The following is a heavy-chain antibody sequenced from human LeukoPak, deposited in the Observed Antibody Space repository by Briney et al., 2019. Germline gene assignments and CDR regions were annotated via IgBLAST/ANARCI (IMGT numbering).Heavy chain of an antibody. D-gene: IGHD3-3*01. J-gene: IGHJ4*02. Sequence: ITYNGHTNFSQKLQGRVTMTTDTSTSTDYMELRSLRSDDTAVYYCAREDNLMDFWSGYSDYWGQGTLVTVSS. CDR2: ITYNGHT. CDR3: AREDNLMDFWSGYSDY. V-gene: IGHV1-18*01.